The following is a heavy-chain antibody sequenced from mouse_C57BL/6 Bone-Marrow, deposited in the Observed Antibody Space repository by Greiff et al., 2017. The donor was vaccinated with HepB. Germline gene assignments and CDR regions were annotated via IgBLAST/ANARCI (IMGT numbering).Heavy chain of an antibody. CDR1: GFTFSDYG. V-gene: IGHV5-17*01. CDR3: ARPRWCYAMDQ. CDR2: ISSGSSTI. D-gene: IGHD1-1*02. J-gene: IGHJ4*01. Sequence: EVKVEESGGGLVKPGGSLKLSCAASGFTFSDYGMHWVRQAPEKGLEWVAYISSGSSTIYYADTVKGRFTISRDNAKNTLFLQMTSLRAEDTDMYDCARPRWCYAMDQWGQETTGTVSS.